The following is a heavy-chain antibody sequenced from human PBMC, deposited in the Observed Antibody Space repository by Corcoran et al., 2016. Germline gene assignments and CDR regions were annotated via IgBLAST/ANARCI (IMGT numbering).Heavy chain of an antibody. J-gene: IGHJ4*02. CDR2: IHHSGST. CDR3: ARSDYGDYEIDY. Sequence: QVQLQPWCAGLLKPSETLSPTCAVSGGSFSGYYWNWIPQPPGKGLEWIGEIHHSGSTNYNQSLKSRVTISVDTSKNQFSLKLSAVTAADTAVYECARSDYGDYEIDYWGQGTLVTVSS. V-gene: IGHV4-34*01. D-gene: IGHD4-17*01. CDR1: GGSFSGYY.